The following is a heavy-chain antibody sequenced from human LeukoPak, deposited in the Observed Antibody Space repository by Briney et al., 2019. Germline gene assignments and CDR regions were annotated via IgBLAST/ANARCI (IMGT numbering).Heavy chain of an antibody. CDR3: ARGKDGYSSSSHFDY. Sequence: PSETLSLTCAVYGGSFSGYNWSWTRNPPGKGLKWIGEINHSGSTNYNPSLKSRVTISVDTSKNQFSLKLSSVTAADTAVYYCARGKDGYSSSSHFDYWGQGTLVTVSS. CDR1: GGSFSGYN. V-gene: IGHV4-34*01. J-gene: IGHJ4*02. CDR2: INHSGST. D-gene: IGHD6-6*01.